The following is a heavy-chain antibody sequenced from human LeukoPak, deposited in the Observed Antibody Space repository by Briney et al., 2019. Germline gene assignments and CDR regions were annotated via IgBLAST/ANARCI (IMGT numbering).Heavy chain of an antibody. D-gene: IGHD5-18*01. CDR3: AKVRIQLWLFGAFDI. CDR1: GFTFSSYA. CDR2: ISGSGGST. J-gene: IGHJ3*02. Sequence: GGSLRLSCAASGFTFSSYAMSWVRQAPGKGLEWVSAISGSGGSTYYADSVKGRFTISRDNFKNTLYLQMNSLRAEDTAVYYCAKVRIQLWLFGAFDIWGQGTMVTVSS. V-gene: IGHV3-23*01.